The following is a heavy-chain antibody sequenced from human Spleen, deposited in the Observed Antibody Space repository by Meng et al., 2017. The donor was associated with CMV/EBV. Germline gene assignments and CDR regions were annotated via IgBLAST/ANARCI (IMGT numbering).Heavy chain of an antibody. CDR1: FTFSSYA. Sequence: FTFSSYAMSWVRPAPGKGLEWVSAISGSGGSTYYADSVKGRFTISRDNSKNTLYLQMNSLRAEDTAVYYCAKDQGIVVVVAATEPGYWGQGTLVTVSS. J-gene: IGHJ4*02. D-gene: IGHD2-15*01. V-gene: IGHV3-23*01. CDR2: ISGSGGST. CDR3: AKDQGIVVVVAATEPGY.